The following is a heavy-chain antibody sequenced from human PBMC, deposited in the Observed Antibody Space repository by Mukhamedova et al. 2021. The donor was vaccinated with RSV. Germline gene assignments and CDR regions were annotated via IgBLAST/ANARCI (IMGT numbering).Heavy chain of an antibody. D-gene: IGHD3-3*01. J-gene: IGHJ3*02. CDR3: ARDREYDFWTEPEGRTFDI. CDR2: ISNSGTT. V-gene: IGHV4-30-4*01. Sequence: IRQPPGRGLEWIGCISNSGTTYTNPSLQSRVTISLDTSKNQFSLKVSSVTAADTAVYFCARDREYDFWTEPEGRTFDIWGQGPMV.